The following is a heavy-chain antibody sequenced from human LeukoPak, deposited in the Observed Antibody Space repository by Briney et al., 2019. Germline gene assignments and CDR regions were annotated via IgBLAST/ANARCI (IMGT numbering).Heavy chain of an antibody. Sequence: GGSLRLSCAASGFTFSSNYMSWVRQAPGKGLEWVSVIYSGGSTYYADSVKGRFTISRHNSKNTLYLQMNSLRAEDTAVYYCARAPYSSGWYFDYWGQGTLVTVSS. CDR3: ARAPYSSGWYFDY. V-gene: IGHV3-53*04. CDR1: GFTFSSNY. D-gene: IGHD6-19*01. CDR2: IYSGGST. J-gene: IGHJ4*02.